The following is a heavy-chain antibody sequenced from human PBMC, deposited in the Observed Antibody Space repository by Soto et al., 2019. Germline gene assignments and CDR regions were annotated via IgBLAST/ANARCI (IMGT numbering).Heavy chain of an antibody. V-gene: IGHV1-69*05. CDR1: GGAFSSYG. CDR2: IIPIFGDT. D-gene: IGHD3-10*01. CDR3: ARAGAAPYYYYGLDV. Sequence: SVKVSCKASGGAFSSYGISWVRQAPGQGLEWVGGIIPIFGDTNYAQKFQTRVTMTTDKSTDTAYMDLRGLTSDDTAIYYCARAGAAPYYYYGLDVWGQGTTVTVSS. J-gene: IGHJ6*02.